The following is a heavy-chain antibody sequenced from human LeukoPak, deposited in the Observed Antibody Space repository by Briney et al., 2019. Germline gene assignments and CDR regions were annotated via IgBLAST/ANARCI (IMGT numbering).Heavy chain of an antibody. CDR3: ARDGEMGATRY. V-gene: IGHV1-69*05. J-gene: IGHJ4*02. CDR1: GGTFSSYA. CDR2: IIPIFGTA. Sequence: GASVKVSCKASGGTFSSYAISWVRQAPGQGLERMGRIIPIFGTANYAQKFQGRVTITTDESTSTAYMELSSLRSEDTAVYYCARDGEMGATRYWGQGTLVTVSS. D-gene: IGHD1-26*01.